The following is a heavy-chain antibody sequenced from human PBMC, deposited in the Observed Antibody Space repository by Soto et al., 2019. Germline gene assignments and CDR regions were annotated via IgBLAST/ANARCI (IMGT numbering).Heavy chain of an antibody. Sequence: ASVKVSCKASGYTFTSYDINWVRQATGQGSEWMGWMNPNSGNTGYAQKFQGRGTMTRNTSISAAYMELSSLRSEDTAVYYCARGIGGLLGGGRPDDYGDYGYYYYYMDVWGKGTTVTVSS. J-gene: IGHJ6*03. D-gene: IGHD4-17*01. CDR2: MNPNSGNT. CDR1: GYTFTSYD. CDR3: ARGIGGLLGGGRPDDYGDYGYYYYYMDV. V-gene: IGHV1-8*01.